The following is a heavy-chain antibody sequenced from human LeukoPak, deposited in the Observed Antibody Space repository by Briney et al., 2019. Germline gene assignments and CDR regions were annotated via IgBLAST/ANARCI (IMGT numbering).Heavy chain of an antibody. CDR1: GFTFSSYA. V-gene: IGHV3-30-3*01. CDR2: ISYDGSNK. D-gene: IGHD3-10*01. Sequence: PGGSLRLSCAASGFTFSSYAMNWVRQAPGKGLEWVAFISYDGSNKYYADSVKGRFTISGDNSKNTLYLQMNSLRAEDTAVYYCASQGGLLWFGELSGGMDVWGQGTTVTVSS. CDR3: ASQGGLLWFGELSGGMDV. J-gene: IGHJ6*02.